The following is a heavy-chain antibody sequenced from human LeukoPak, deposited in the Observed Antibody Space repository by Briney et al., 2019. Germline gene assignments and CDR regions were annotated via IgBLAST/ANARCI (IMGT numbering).Heavy chain of an antibody. J-gene: IGHJ4*02. D-gene: IGHD4-23*01. CDR1: GYTFTGYY. V-gene: IGHV1-2*02. CDR2: INPNSGGT. CDR3: ARDPTTMVVNDDY. Sequence: VASVKVSCKASGYTFTGYYMHWVRQAPGQGLEWMGWINPNSGGTNYAQKFQGRVTMTRDTSISTAYMELSRLRSDDTAVYYCARDPTTMVVNDDYWGQGTLVTVSS.